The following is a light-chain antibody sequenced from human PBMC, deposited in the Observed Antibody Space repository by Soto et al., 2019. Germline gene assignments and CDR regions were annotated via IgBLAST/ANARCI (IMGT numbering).Light chain of an antibody. CDR2: GNS. CDR3: QSYDSSLSGSYV. Sequence: QSVLTQPPSVSGAPGQRVTISCTGSTSNIGTGYDVHWYQQLPGTAPKLLIYGNSKRPSGVPDRISGSKSGTSASLAITGLQAEDEADYYCQSYDSSLSGSYVFGTGTKLTVL. V-gene: IGLV1-40*01. CDR1: TSNIGTGYD. J-gene: IGLJ1*01.